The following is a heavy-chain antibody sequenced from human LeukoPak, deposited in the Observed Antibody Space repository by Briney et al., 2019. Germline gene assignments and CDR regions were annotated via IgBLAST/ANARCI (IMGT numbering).Heavy chain of an antibody. V-gene: IGHV1-69*13. CDR3: ARKGYCSSTSCHYYYYGMDV. J-gene: IGHJ6*02. Sequence: SVTVSFTASGGTFSIYAISWVRQAPGQGLEWMGGIIPIFGTANYAQKFQGRVTITADESTSTAYMELSSLRSEDTAVYYCARKGYCSSTSCHYYYYGMDVWGQGTTVTVSS. D-gene: IGHD2-2*01. CDR1: GGTFSIYA. CDR2: IIPIFGTA.